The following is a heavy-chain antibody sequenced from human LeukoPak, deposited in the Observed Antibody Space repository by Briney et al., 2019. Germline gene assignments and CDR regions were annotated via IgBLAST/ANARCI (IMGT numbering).Heavy chain of an antibody. CDR2: LIPIFGTA. V-gene: IGHV1-69*13. J-gene: IGHJ4*02. D-gene: IGHD6-19*01. CDR1: GGTFSSYA. CDR3: ARGSPGIAVAGTVGFDY. Sequence: GASVKVSCKASGGTFSSYAISWVRQAPGQGLEWMGGLIPIFGTANYAQKFQGRVTITADESTSTAYMELSSLRSEDTAVYYCARGSPGIAVAGTVGFDYWGQGTLVTVSS.